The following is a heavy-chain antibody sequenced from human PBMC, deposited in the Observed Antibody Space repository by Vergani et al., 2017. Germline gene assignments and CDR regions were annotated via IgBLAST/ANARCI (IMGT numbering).Heavy chain of an antibody. J-gene: IGHJ3*02. CDR3: AKDFCSSTSCYTPPDAFDI. D-gene: IGHD2-2*02. Sequence: EVQLLESGGGLVQPGGSLRLSCAASGFTFSSYAMSWVRQAPGKGLELVSAISGSGGSTYYADSVKGRFTISRDNSKNTLYLQMNSLRAEDTAVYYCAKDFCSSTSCYTPPDAFDIWGQGTMVTVSS. CDR1: GFTFSSYA. CDR2: ISGSGGST. V-gene: IGHV3-23*01.